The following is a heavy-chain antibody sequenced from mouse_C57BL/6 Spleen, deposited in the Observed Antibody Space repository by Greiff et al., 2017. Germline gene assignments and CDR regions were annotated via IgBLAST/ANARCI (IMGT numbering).Heavy chain of an antibody. Sequence: QVQLQQSGAELVRPGASVTLSCKASGYTFTDYEMHWVKQTPVPGLEWIGAIDPDTGGTAYNQKFKGKAILTADKSSSTAYMELRILTSEYSAVYYCTRYCGSSYWFAYWGQGTLVTVSA. CDR3: TRYCGSSYWFAY. V-gene: IGHV1-15*01. CDR2: IDPDTGGT. D-gene: IGHD1-1*01. J-gene: IGHJ3*01. CDR1: GYTFTDYE.